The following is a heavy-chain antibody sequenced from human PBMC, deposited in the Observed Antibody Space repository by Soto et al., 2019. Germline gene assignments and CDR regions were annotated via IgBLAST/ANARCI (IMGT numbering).Heavy chain of an antibody. CDR3: ARNGTYSSSLSQYSGMDV. CDR2: IVPMLGTP. D-gene: IGHD1-26*01. V-gene: IGHV1-69*01. Sequence: QVQLVQSGAEVKEPGSSVRVSCKASGGTFDNFIMNWVRQTPGQGLGWMGGIVPMLGTPTYAEKFKGRVTLSATGSTSTMYMEVTSLRSEDTAIYYCARNGTYSSSLSQYSGMDVWGPGTTVTVSS. CDR1: GGTFDNFI. J-gene: IGHJ6*02.